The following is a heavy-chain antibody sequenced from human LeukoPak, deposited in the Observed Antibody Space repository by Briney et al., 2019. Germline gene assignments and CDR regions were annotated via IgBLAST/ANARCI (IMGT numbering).Heavy chain of an antibody. CDR1: GDSISGSNYH. CDR2: VHYSGSA. Sequence: SETLSLTCTVAGDSISGSNYHWGWIRQPPGKGLEWLGTVHYSGSAFYNPSLRGRTTVSVDTSKNQFSLKLTSVTAADTAVYFCAREPAAWGQGILVTVSS. D-gene: IGHD2-2*01. J-gene: IGHJ5*02. CDR3: AREPAA. V-gene: IGHV4-39*07.